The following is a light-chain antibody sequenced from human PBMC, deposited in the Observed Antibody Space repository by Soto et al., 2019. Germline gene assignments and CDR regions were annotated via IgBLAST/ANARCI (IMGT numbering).Light chain of an antibody. CDR3: QQRYKWLT. Sequence: DIQVTQSPSSLSASVGDRVTITCRASQSINTFLNWYQQRPGKAPNLLIYGASNLQSGVPSRFSGTGSGTDFTLTISSLESEDSGIYYCQQRYKWLTFGGGTKVEIK. V-gene: IGKV1-39*01. J-gene: IGKJ4*01. CDR1: QSINTF. CDR2: GAS.